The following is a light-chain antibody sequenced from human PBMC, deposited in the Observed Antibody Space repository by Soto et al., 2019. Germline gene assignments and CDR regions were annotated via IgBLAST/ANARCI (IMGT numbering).Light chain of an antibody. CDR3: QTWDTSARVV. V-gene: IGLV4-69*01. CDR2: LSSDGSH. CDR1: SGHSSYA. J-gene: IGLJ2*01. Sequence: QLLLTQSPSASASLGASVKLTCTLSSGHSSYAIAWHQQQPEKGPRYLMKLSSDGSHSKGDGIPDRFSGSSSGAERYLTISSLQSEDEADYYCQTWDTSARVVFGGGTQLTVL.